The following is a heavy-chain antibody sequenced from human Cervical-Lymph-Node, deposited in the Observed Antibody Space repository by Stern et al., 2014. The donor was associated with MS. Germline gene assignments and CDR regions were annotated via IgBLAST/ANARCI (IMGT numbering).Heavy chain of an antibody. CDR3: VRWVKYYDSSGYV. CDR2: IWYDESKR. V-gene: IGHV3-33*01. D-gene: IGHD3-22*01. J-gene: IGHJ4*02. CDR1: GFSFSSYG. Sequence: VQLVESGGGVVQPGRSLRLSCVASGFSFSSYGMHWVRQAPGKGLEWVAVIWYDESKRYYGDSVKGRFTISRDNSKNTLYLQMNRLRAEDTAVYYCVRWVKYYDSSGYVWGQGTLVTVSS.